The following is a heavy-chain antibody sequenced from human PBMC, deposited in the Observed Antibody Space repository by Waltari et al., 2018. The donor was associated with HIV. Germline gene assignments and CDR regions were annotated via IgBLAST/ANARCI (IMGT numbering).Heavy chain of an antibody. J-gene: IGHJ5*02. CDR3: SRGGTILTGYYPSGVS. V-gene: IGHV1-2*02. Sequence: QVQLVQSGAEVKKPGASVKVSCKASGYTFTAYYIQWVRQAPGQGLEWMGWMNPNRGGANYPQKFKGRVTMTRDTSIKTAYLQLSCLTSDDTALYWCSRGGTILTGYYPSGVSWGQGTPVTVSS. D-gene: IGHD3-9*01. CDR1: GYTFTAYY. CDR2: MNPNRGGA.